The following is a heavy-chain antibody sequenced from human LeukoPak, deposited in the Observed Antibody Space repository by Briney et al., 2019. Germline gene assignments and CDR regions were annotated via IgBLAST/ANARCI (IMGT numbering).Heavy chain of an antibody. D-gene: IGHD6-19*01. CDR3: ARPSRGSSDWYWGY. CDR1: GYSFTNYW. Sequence: GESLKISCKASGYSFTNYWIGWVRQMPGKGLEWMGTIYPGDSDTRYSPSFQGQVTISTDKSITTAYLQWSSLKASDTAIYYCARPSRGSSDWYWGYWGQGTLVTVSS. CDR2: IYPGDSDT. J-gene: IGHJ4*02. V-gene: IGHV5-51*01.